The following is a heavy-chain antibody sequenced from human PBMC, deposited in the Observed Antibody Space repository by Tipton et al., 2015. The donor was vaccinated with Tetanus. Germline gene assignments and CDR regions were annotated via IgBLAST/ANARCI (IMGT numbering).Heavy chain of an antibody. CDR1: GGSVNSGGYY. Sequence: TLSLTCTVSGGSVNSGGYYWSWIRQPPGKGLEWIGYASYSGSSNYNPSLRSRVTLSVDTSKNQFSLKLSSVTAADTAVYYCARIGWLQQNKPAFDIWGQGTVVTVSS. D-gene: IGHD6-19*01. CDR3: ARIGWLQQNKPAFDI. V-gene: IGHV4-61*08. CDR2: ASYSGSS. J-gene: IGHJ3*02.